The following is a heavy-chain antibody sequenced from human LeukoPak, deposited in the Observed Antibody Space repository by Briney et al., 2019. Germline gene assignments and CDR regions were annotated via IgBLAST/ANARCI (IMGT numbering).Heavy chain of an antibody. Sequence: SETLSLTCTVSGGSISSGSYYWSWIRQPPGKGLEWIGFIYYTGSTNYNPSLKSRVTISVDTSKNQFSLRLSSVTAADTAVYHCARENYYGSGSYGDYFEYWGRGTLVTVSS. V-gene: IGHV4-61*01. J-gene: IGHJ4*02. D-gene: IGHD3-10*01. CDR3: ARENYYGSGSYGDYFEY. CDR2: IYYTGST. CDR1: GGSISSGSYY.